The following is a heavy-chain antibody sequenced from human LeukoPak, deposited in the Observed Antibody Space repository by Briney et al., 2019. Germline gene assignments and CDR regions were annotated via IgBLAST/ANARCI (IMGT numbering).Heavy chain of an antibody. V-gene: IGHV3-30-3*01. CDR3: ARGTNQLWLLSYYYGMDV. Sequence: GRSLRLSCVASVVSFCSYAMHWVRQGPGKGLEWVGVISYDGSNKYYADSVKGRFTISRANTKNTLYLKMNSLRAEDTAVYYCARGTNQLWLLSYYYGMDVWGQGTTVTVSS. D-gene: IGHD5-18*01. CDR1: VVSFCSYA. CDR2: ISYDGSNK. J-gene: IGHJ6*02.